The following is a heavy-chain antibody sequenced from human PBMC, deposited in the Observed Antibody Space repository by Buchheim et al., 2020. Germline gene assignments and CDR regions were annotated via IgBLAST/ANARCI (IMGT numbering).Heavy chain of an antibody. CDR1: GFTFSSYA. CDR2: ISYDGSNK. V-gene: IGHV3-30-3*01. J-gene: IGHJ4*02. Sequence: QVQLVESGGGVVQPGRSLRLSCAASGFTFSSYAMHWVRQAPGKGLEWVAVISYDGSNKYYADSVKGRFTISRDNSKNTLYLQMNSLRAEDTAVYYCARDNHGDTAVDYWGQGTL. D-gene: IGHD4-17*01. CDR3: ARDNHGDTAVDY.